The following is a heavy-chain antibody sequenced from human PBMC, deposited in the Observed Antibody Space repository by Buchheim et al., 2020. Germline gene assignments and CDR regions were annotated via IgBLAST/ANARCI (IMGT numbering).Heavy chain of an antibody. Sequence: EVQLVESGGDLVQPGGSLRLSCAASGFTVSSNHMSWVRQAPGKGLEWVSVIHSGGTTDYADSVKGRFTISRDNSKHTLYLHMNSLRVEDTAVYYCARDLRSYGYCYYGMDVWGQGTT. J-gene: IGHJ6*02. D-gene: IGHD3-10*01. V-gene: IGHV3-66*01. CDR1: GFTVSSNH. CDR3: ARDLRSYGYCYYGMDV. CDR2: IHSGGTT.